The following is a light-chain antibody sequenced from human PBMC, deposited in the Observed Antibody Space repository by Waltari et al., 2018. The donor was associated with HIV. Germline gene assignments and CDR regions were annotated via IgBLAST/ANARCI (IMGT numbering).Light chain of an antibody. CDR2: KTN. V-gene: IGLV1-47*01. Sequence: QSVLTQPPSASGTPGQRATISCSGTNSTIGTTEVYWYQQLPGMAPKLLIYKTNQRPSGVPDRFSGAKSGTSASLAISGLRSEDEADYYCAAWDDRLNLVFGGGTKLTVL. CDR1: NSTIGTTE. CDR3: AAWDDRLNLV. J-gene: IGLJ2*01.